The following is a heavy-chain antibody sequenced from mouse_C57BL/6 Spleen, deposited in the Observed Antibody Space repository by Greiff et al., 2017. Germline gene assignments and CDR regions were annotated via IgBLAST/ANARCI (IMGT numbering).Heavy chain of an antibody. CDR1: GYTFTSYW. CDR2: IDPSDSYT. D-gene: IGHD1-1*01. CDR3: ARVNYCSSRDY. Sequence: LQQSGAELVRPGTSVKLSCKASGYTFTSYWMHWVKQRPGQGLEWIGVIDPSDSYTNYNQKFKGKATLTVDTSSSTAYMQLSSLPSEDSSVYYCARVNYCSSRDYWGQGTTLTVSS. V-gene: IGHV1-59*01. J-gene: IGHJ2*01.